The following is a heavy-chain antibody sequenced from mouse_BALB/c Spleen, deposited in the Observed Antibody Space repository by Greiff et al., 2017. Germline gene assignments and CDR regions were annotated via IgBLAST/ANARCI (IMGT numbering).Heavy chain of an antibody. CDR1: GFTFSDYY. Sequence: EVHLVESGGGLVKPGGSLKLSCAASGFTFSDYYMYWVRQTPEKRLEWVATISDGGSYTYYPDSVKGRFTISRDNAKNNLYLQMSSLKSEDTAMYYCARDPGYYGLDYWGQGTSVTVSS. J-gene: IGHJ4*01. CDR2: ISDGGSYT. V-gene: IGHV5-4*02. CDR3: ARDPGYYGLDY. D-gene: IGHD2-3*01.